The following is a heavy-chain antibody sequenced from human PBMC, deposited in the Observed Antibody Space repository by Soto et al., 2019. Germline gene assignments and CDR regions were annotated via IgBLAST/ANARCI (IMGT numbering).Heavy chain of an antibody. D-gene: IGHD3-3*01. Sequence: LRLSCEASGFNFSRSWMSWVRQAPGKGLEWAANMKEDGSEKYYADSVRGRFTISRDNAKNSVHLQMNSLRVEDTAVYYCARGFYTDYWGQGALVTVSS. CDR1: GFNFSRSW. V-gene: IGHV3-7*01. CDR2: MKEDGSEK. J-gene: IGHJ4*02. CDR3: ARGFYTDY.